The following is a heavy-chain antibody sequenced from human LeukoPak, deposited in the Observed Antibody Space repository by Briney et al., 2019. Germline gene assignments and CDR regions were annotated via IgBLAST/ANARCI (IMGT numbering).Heavy chain of an antibody. CDR2: VFDSGST. D-gene: IGHD1-1*01. CDR3: ARLYQQSKWKYYYYYMDV. J-gene: IGHJ6*03. Sequence: PSETLSLTCSVSGASFSTNYWSWIRQPPGRGLEWIGYVFDSGSTKYNASLTSRVIISVDTSTKQFSLRLSSVTAADTAVYYCARLYQQSKWKYYYYYMDVWGKGTAVTVSS. CDR1: GASFSTNY. V-gene: IGHV4-59*01.